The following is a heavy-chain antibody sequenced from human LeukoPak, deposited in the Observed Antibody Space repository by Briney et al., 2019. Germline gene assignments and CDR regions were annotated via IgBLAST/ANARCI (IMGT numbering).Heavy chain of an antibody. Sequence: SETLSLTCAVYGGSFSGYYCSWIRQPPGKGLEWIGEINHSGSTNYNPSLKSRVTISVDTSKNQFSLKLSSVTAADTAVYYCARLYYYGSGAWGQGTLVTVSS. V-gene: IGHV4-34*01. CDR2: INHSGST. CDR3: ARLYYYGSGA. D-gene: IGHD3-10*01. CDR1: GGSFSGYY. J-gene: IGHJ5*02.